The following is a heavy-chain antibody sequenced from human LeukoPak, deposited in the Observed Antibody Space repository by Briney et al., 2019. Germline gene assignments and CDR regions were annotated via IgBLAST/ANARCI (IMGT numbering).Heavy chain of an antibody. CDR3: VRAPDYDLLNGYLDF. J-gene: IGHJ4*02. V-gene: IGHV3-21*01. CDR2: IDTNSFYI. D-gene: IGHD3-9*01. Sequence: GGSLRLSCEASGFTLSGHSMNWVRQAPWKGLEWVASIDTNSFYIYHADSVMGRFTISRDNARNSLYLQMNSLRVEDTAVYHCVRAPDYDLLNGYLDFWGQGTLVAVSS. CDR1: GFTLSGHS.